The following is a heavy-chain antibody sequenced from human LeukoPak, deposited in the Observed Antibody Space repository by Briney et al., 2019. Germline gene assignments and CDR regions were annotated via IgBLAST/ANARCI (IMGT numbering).Heavy chain of an antibody. D-gene: IGHD3-10*01. CDR2: IYYGGST. CDR3: ASGTLLDY. V-gene: IGHV4-59*01. Sequence: SETLSLTCTVSGGSISSYYWSWIRQPPGKGLEWIGFIYYGGSTNYTPSLKSRVTISVDTSKNHFSLKLSSVTAADTAVYYCASGTLLDYWGQGTLVTVSS. J-gene: IGHJ4*02. CDR1: GGSISSYY.